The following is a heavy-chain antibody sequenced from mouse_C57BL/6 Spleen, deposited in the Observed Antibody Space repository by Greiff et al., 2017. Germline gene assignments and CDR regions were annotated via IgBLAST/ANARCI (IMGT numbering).Heavy chain of an antibody. CDR3: ARDGKGYAMDY. V-gene: IGHV5-4*01. CDR1: GFTFSSYA. D-gene: IGHD2-1*01. J-gene: IGHJ4*01. Sequence: EVQRVESGGGLVKPGGSLKLSCAASGFTFSSYAMSWVRQTPEKRLEWVATISDGGSYTYYPDNVKGRFTISRDNAKNNLYLQMSHLKSEDTAMYYCARDGKGYAMDYWGQGTSGTVSS. CDR2: ISDGGSYT.